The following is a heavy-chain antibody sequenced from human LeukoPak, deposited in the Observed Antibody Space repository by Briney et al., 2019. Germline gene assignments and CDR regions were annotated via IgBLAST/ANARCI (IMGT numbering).Heavy chain of an antibody. CDR3: AKDFYSSSWYYFDY. Sequence: GGSLRLXCAASGFTFDDYAMHWVRQAPGKGLEWVSGISWNSGSIGYADSVKGRFTISRGNAKNSLYLQMNSLRAEDMALYYCAKDFYSSSWYYFDYWGQGTLVTVSS. J-gene: IGHJ4*02. CDR1: GFTFDDYA. CDR2: ISWNSGSI. V-gene: IGHV3-9*03. D-gene: IGHD6-13*01.